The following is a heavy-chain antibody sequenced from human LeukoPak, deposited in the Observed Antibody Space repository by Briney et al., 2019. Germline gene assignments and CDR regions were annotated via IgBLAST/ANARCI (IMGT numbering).Heavy chain of an antibody. CDR3: ARDTLWFGMDP. CDR1: GFTFSDYY. J-gene: IGHJ5*02. D-gene: IGHD3-10*01. V-gene: IGHV3-11*01. CDR2: IGGSGTSI. Sequence: GGSLRLSCAASGFTFSDYYMTWIRQAPGKGLEWISYIGGSGTSINYADSVKGRFTISRDNAKNSLYLQMNSLRAEDTAVYYCARDTLWFGMDPWGQGTLVTVSS.